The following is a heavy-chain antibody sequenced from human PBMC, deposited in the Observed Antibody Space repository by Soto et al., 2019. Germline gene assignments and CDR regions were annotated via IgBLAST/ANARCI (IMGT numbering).Heavy chain of an antibody. Sequence: SETLSLTCAVDGGSFRGYYLSWIRQQPGKGLEWIGEINHSGSTNYNPSLESRVTISVDTSKNQFSLKLSSVTAADTAVYYCARGRGFYDILTGRSTYNWFDPWGQGTLVTVSS. V-gene: IGHV4-34*01. CDR3: ARGRGFYDILTGRSTYNWFDP. J-gene: IGHJ5*02. CDR2: INHSGST. CDR1: GGSFRGYY. D-gene: IGHD3-9*01.